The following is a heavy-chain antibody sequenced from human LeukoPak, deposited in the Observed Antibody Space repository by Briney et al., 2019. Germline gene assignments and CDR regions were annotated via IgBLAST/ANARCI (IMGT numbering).Heavy chain of an antibody. Sequence: SETLSLTCAVSGGSISIDNWWSWVRQPPGKGLEGIGEIFHSGNTHYNPSLKSRGTLSVDKSKNQFFMKLSSVTAADSAVYYCAGIRMIRGDFYFGMDVWGKGKTVTVSS. CDR3: AGIRMIRGDFYFGMDV. CDR1: GGSISIDNW. CDR2: IFHSGNT. J-gene: IGHJ6*04. D-gene: IGHD3-10*01. V-gene: IGHV4-4*02.